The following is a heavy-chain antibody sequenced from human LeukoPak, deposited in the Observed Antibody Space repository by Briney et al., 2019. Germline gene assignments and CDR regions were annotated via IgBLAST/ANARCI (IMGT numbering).Heavy chain of an antibody. D-gene: IGHD3-22*01. CDR2: VIHSGTT. Sequence: SETLSLTCTVSGGSITGSTYYWGWIRQPPGKGLEWIVSVIHSGTTYYNPSVRSRVTVSMDTSKKQFSLRLSSVTAADTAVYYCARHDYDSSGHRRDYYFDYWSQGTLVTVSS. CDR3: ARHDYDSSGHRRDYYFDY. J-gene: IGHJ4*02. CDR1: GGSITGSTYY. V-gene: IGHV4-39*01.